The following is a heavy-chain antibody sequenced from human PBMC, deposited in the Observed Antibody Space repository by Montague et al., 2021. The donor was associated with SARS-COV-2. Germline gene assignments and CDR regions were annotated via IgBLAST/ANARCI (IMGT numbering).Heavy chain of an antibody. J-gene: IGHJ5*02. CDR1: GGSIISTTSN. V-gene: IGHV4-39*01. D-gene: IGHD3-16*01. CDR3: ARLGFVELWLNLGWFDP. Sequence: SETLSLTCTVSGGSIISTTSNWGWIRQPPGKGLEWIGSIYYTANTYYTPSLKSRVTMPVDTSKNQFSLELGSVTAADTAVYYCARLGFVELWLNLGWFDPWGPGTLGTVSS. CDR2: IYYTANT.